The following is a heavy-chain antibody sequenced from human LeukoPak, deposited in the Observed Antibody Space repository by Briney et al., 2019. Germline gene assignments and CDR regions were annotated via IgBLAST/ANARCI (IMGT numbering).Heavy chain of an antibody. CDR2: INPNSGGT. J-gene: IGHJ5*02. CDR1: GYTFTGYY. V-gene: IGHV1-2*02. CDR3: ARDRTSSSSLDWFDP. Sequence: ASVKVSCKASGYTFTGYYMHWVRQAPGQGLEWMGWINPNSGGTNYAQKFQGRVTMTRDTSISTAYMELSRLGSDDTAVYYCARDRTSSSSLDWFDPWGQGTLVTVSS. D-gene: IGHD6-6*01.